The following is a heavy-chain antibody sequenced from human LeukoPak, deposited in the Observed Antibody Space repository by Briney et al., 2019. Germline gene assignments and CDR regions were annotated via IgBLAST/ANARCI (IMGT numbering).Heavy chain of an antibody. CDR2: ISAYNGNT. V-gene: IGHV1-18*01. Sequence: ASVKVSCKASGYTFNSYGISWVRQAPGQGLEWMGWISAYNGNTNYAQKLQGRVTMTTDTSTSTAYMELRSLRSDDTAVYYCARDLFRRSSTSCYLHWGQGTLVTVSS. D-gene: IGHD2-2*01. CDR3: ARDLFRRSSTSCYLH. CDR1: GYTFNSYG. J-gene: IGHJ4*02.